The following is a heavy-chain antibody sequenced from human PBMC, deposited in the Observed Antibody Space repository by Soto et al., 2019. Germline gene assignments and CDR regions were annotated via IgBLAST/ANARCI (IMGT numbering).Heavy chain of an antibody. CDR3: ARGRVVVAATIAY. J-gene: IGHJ4*02. CDR2: IYSGGST. D-gene: IGHD2-15*01. CDR1: GFTVSSNY. Sequence: EVQLVESGGGLVQPGGSLRLSCAASGFTVSSNYMSWVRQAPGKGLEWVSVIYSGGSTYYADSVKGRFTISRDNSTNPLYLRMKSLRAEDTAVYYCARGRVVVAATIAYWGQGTLVT. V-gene: IGHV3-66*01.